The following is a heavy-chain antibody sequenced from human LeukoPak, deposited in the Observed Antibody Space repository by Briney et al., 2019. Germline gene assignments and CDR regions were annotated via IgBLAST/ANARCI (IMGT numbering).Heavy chain of an antibody. CDR3: ARDHGSGSHNYYYYYYGMDV. D-gene: IGHD3-10*01. V-gene: IGHV6-1*01. CDR1: GDSVSSNSAA. CDR2: TYYRSKWYN. J-gene: IGHJ6*04. Sequence: SQTLSLTCAISGDSVSSNSAAWNWIRQSPSRGLEWLVRTYYRSKWYNDYAVSVKSRITINPDTSKNQFSLQLNSVTPEDTAVYYCARDHGSGSHNYYYYYYGMDVWGKGTTVTVSS.